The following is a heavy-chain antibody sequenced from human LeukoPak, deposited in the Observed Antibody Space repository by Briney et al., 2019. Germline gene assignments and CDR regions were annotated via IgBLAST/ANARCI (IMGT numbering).Heavy chain of an antibody. Sequence: GASVKVSCKASGYTFTSYYMHWVRQAPGQGLEWMGIINPSGGSTSYAQKFQGRVTMTRDMSMSTVYMELSSLRSEDTAVHYCAREHIVVVTAIHGAFDIWGQGTMVTVSS. J-gene: IGHJ3*02. D-gene: IGHD2-21*02. CDR3: AREHIVVVTAIHGAFDI. CDR2: INPSGGST. V-gene: IGHV1-46*01. CDR1: GYTFTSYY.